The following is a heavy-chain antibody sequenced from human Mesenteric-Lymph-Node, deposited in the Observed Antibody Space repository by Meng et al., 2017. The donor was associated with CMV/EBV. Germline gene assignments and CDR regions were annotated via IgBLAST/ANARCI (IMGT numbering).Heavy chain of an antibody. V-gene: IGHV3-30*04. CDR2: VSYDGGDK. CDR1: GFTFTTYA. D-gene: IGHD3-16*01. J-gene: IGHJ4*03. Sequence: GESLKISCAASGFTFTTYAMHWVRQAPGKGLECVAVVSYDGGDKYYADSVKGRFSISRDNSKNTLYLQMNRLRAEDTAIYYCVRALYNFDYYIDFWGQGTMVTVSS. CDR3: VRALYNFDYYIDF.